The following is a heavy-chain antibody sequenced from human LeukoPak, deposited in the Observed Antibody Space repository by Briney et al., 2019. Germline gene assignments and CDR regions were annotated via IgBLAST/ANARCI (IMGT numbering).Heavy chain of an antibody. CDR2: VSYTGCT. CDR1: GGSMSGAY. J-gene: IGHJ3*02. CDR3: ARPSRPYYYGSGSYAFDI. D-gene: IGHD3-10*01. Sequence: SETLSLTCTVSGGSMSGAYWSWIRQPPGKGLEWIGYVSYTGCTKYNPSLTSRVTISVATSKNQFSLKLSSVTAADTAVYYCARPSRPYYYGSGSYAFDIWGQGTMVTVSS. V-gene: IGHV4-59*12.